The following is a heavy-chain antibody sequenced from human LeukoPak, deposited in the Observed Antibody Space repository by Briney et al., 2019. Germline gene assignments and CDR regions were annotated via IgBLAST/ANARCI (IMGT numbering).Heavy chain of an antibody. CDR1: GYTFTNYG. D-gene: IGHD3-22*01. J-gene: IGHJ1*01. V-gene: IGHV1-3*04. Sequence: ASVKVSCKTSGYTFTNYGMRWVRQAPRQSPEWMGWINTGNGNTKSSQKFQDRVTLTRDTSASTAYMELNSLSSEDTAVYYCARVPLSDPSGHYYPHWGQGTLVTVSS. CDR3: ARVPLSDPSGHYYPH. CDR2: INTGNGNT.